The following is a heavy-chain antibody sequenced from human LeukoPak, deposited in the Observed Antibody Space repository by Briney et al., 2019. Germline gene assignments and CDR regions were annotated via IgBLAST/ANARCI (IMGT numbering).Heavy chain of an antibody. CDR2: IKQDGSEK. CDR3: ARWDDYGDYHPGLFDY. J-gene: IGHJ4*02. V-gene: IGHV3-7*01. CDR1: GFTFSTYW. Sequence: TGGSLRLSCAASGFTFSTYWMSWVRQAPGKGLEWVANIKQDGSEKYYVDSVKGRFTISRDNAENSLYLQMNSLRAEDTAVYYCARWDDYGDYHPGLFDYWGQGTLVTVSS. D-gene: IGHD4-17*01.